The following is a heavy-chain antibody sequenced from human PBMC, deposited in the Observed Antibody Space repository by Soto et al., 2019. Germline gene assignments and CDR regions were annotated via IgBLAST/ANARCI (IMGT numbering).Heavy chain of an antibody. Sequence: SETLSLTCTVSGVSITTSSYFWGWIRQPPGKGLEWIGSVYYIGSTYYKPSLKSRVTISVDTSKNQFSLKLTSVTAADTAVYYCANTFRGDYYFFQQWGPGTLVTV. J-gene: IGHJ1*01. V-gene: IGHV4-39*01. D-gene: IGHD2-21*02. CDR2: VYYIGST. CDR3: ANTFRGDYYFFQQ. CDR1: GVSITTSSYF.